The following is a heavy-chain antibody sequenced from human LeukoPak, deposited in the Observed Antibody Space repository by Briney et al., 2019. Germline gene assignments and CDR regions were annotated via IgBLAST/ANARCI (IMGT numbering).Heavy chain of an antibody. CDR1: GGSISSYY. D-gene: IGHD3-10*02. Sequence: SETLSLTCTVSGGSISSYYWSWVRQPPGKGLEWIGYIYYSGSTNYNPSLKSRVTISVDTSKNQFSLKLSSVTAADTAVYYCAREPLSSHDYVGHYWYCDLWGRGTLVTVSS. CDR3: AREPLSSHDYVGHYWYCDL. J-gene: IGHJ2*01. CDR2: IYYSGST. V-gene: IGHV4-59*01.